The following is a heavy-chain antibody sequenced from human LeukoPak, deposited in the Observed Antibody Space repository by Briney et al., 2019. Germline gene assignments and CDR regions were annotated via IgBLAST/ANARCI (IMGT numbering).Heavy chain of an antibody. Sequence: GGSLRLSCTASGFTFGDYAMSWVRQAPGKGLEWVGFIRSKGYGGTPGYAASVRGRFTVSRDDSKGIAYLQMSSLKTEDTAVYYCARAGKRDIVVVPAAHDSGGQGTLVTVSS. V-gene: IGHV3-49*04. CDR1: GFTFGDYA. D-gene: IGHD2-2*01. CDR2: IRSKGYGGTP. J-gene: IGHJ4*02. CDR3: ARAGKRDIVVVPAAHDS.